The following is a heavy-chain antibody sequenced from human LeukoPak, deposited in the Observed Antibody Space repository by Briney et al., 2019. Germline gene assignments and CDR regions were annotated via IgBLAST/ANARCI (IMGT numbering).Heavy chain of an antibody. Sequence: ASVKVSCKASGYTFTSYAMHWVRQAPGQRLEWMGWINAGNGNPKYSQKFQGRVTITRDTSASTAYMELSSLRSEDTAVYYCARVMRAVVTTHYGMDVWGQGTTVTVSS. J-gene: IGHJ6*02. CDR1: GYTFTSYA. CDR3: ARVMRAVVTTHYGMDV. V-gene: IGHV1-3*01. D-gene: IGHD4-23*01. CDR2: INAGNGNP.